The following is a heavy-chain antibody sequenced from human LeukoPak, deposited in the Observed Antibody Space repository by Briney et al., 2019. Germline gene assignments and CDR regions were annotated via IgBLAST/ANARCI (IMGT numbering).Heavy chain of an antibody. D-gene: IGHD3-10*01. CDR1: GYTFTSYG. CDR3: ARAQGGSGSFNFDY. Sequence: ASVKVSCKASGYTFTSYGISWVRQAPGQGLEWMGWISTYNGNTNYAQKLQGRVTMTTDTSTSTAYLELRSLRPDDTAVYCCARAQGGSGSFNFDYWGQGTLVTVSS. CDR2: ISTYNGNT. V-gene: IGHV1-18*01. J-gene: IGHJ4*02.